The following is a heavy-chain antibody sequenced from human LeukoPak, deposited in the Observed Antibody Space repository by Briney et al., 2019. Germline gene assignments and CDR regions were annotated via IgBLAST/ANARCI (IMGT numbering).Heavy chain of an antibody. CDR2: INHSGST. J-gene: IGHJ4*02. CDR1: GGSFSGYY. CDR3: ARLPVLRYFDWSILGFGFDY. D-gene: IGHD3-9*01. Sequence: PSETLSLTCAVYGGSFSGYYWSWIRQPPGKGLEWIGEINHSGSTNYNPSLKSRVTISVDTSKNQFSLKLSSVTAADTAVYYCARLPVLRYFDWSILGFGFDYWGQGTLVTVSS. V-gene: IGHV4-34*01.